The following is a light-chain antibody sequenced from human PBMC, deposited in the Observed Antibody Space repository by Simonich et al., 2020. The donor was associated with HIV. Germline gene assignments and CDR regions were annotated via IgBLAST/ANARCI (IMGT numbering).Light chain of an antibody. Sequence: EIVMTQSPATLSVSPGERATLSCRASQSVRSNLAWYQQKPGQAPRLLIYDASTRATGIPARFSGSGSGTEFTLTISSMQSEDFAVYYCQQYGTSLYTFGQGTKLEIK. J-gene: IGKJ2*01. CDR3: QQYGTSLYT. CDR1: QSVRSN. V-gene: IGKV3-15*01. CDR2: DAS.